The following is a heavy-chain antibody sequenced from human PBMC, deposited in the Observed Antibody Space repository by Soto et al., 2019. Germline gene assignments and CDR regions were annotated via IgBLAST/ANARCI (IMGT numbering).Heavy chain of an antibody. V-gene: IGHV1-69*13. CDR3: ASSYSGSYLYYFDY. J-gene: IGHJ4*02. CDR2: IIPIFGTA. CDR1: GGTFSSYA. Sequence: ASVKVSCKASGGTFSSYAISWVRQAPGQGLEWMGGIIPIFGTASYAQKFQGRVTITADESTSTAYMELSSLRSEDTAVYYCASSYSGSYLYYFDYWGQGTLVTVSS. D-gene: IGHD1-26*01.